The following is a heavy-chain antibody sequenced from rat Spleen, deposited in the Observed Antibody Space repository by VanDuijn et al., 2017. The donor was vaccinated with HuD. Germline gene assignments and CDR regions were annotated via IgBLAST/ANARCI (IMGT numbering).Heavy chain of an antibody. J-gene: IGHJ3*01. V-gene: IGHV5-31*01. CDR3: TTYSDYATSPFAY. Sequence: EVQLVESGGGLVQPGRALKLSCVASGFTFSSYWMYWIRQAPGKGLEWVASITNAAGKVYYPDSVKGRFTISRDNAKSTLYLQMGSLRSEDTATYYCTTYSDYATSPFAYWGRGALVTVSS. CDR2: ITNAAGKV. CDR1: GFTFSSYW. D-gene: IGHD1-6*01.